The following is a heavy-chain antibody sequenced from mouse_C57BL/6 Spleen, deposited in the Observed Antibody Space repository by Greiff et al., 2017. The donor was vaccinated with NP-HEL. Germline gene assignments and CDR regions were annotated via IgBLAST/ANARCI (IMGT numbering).Heavy chain of an antibody. D-gene: IGHD3-2*02. CDR1: GYSFTGYY. CDR2: INPSTGGT. V-gene: IGHV1-42*01. Sequence: VQLKQSGPELVKPGASVKISCKASGYSFTGYYMNWVKQSPEKSLEWIGEINPSTGGTTYNQKFKAKATLTVDKSSSTAYMQLKSLTSEDSAVYYCARSPDSSGQAWFAYWGQGTLVTVSA. CDR3: ARSPDSSGQAWFAY. J-gene: IGHJ3*01.